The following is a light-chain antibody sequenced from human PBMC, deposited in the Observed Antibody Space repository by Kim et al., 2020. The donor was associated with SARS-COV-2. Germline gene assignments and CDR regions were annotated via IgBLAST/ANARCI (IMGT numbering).Light chain of an antibody. CDR2: AAA. J-gene: IGKJ5*01. V-gene: IGKV1-16*01. CDR3: QEYNNYPFT. CDR1: QYISNY. Sequence: ASVGDRVTITCRASQYISNYVAWFQQRPGKPPKSLTYAAATLQGGVPIRFSGSASGTLFSLTITSLQPEDFATYYCQEYNNYPFTFGQGTRLEIK.